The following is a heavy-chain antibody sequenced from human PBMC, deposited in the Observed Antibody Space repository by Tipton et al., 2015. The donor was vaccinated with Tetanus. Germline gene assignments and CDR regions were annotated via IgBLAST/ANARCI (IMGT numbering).Heavy chain of an antibody. CDR1: GSSMSSHY. D-gene: IGHD2/OR15-2a*01. Sequence: LRLSCSVSGSSMSSHYWSWIRQTPGKRLEWIGYITYSARTKYNPSLSSRVTLSLAASKNEFSLRLSSVTAADTAVYHCARVKVSVYGTQVDYFLDSWGQGTLVTVSS. V-gene: IGHV4-59*11. CDR3: ARVKVSVYGTQVDYFLDS. CDR2: ITYSART. J-gene: IGHJ4*02.